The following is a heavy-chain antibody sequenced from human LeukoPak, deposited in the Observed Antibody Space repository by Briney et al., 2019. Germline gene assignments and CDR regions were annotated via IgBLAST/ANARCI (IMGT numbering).Heavy chain of an antibody. Sequence: GGSLRLSCAASGFTFSDYGMTWVRQTRGNGLEWVSSITGGGLHTYYVDSVKGRFVISRDNSKTTLYLQMNSLRTEDTAVYYCAKGLRIPSNWGQGIMVTVSS. D-gene: IGHD2-21*01. J-gene: IGHJ4*02. CDR1: GFTFSDYG. CDR2: ITGGGLHT. CDR3: AKGLRIPSN. V-gene: IGHV3-23*01.